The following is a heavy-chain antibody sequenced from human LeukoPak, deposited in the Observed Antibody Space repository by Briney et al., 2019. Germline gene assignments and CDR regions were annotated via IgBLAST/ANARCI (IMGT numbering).Heavy chain of an antibody. V-gene: IGHV1-2*02. Sequence: ASVKVSCKASGYTFTGYYMHWVRQAPGQGLEWMGWVNPNSGGTNYAQKLQGRVTMTTDTSTSTAYMELRSLRSDDTAVYYCARGRGGYEDHDAFDIWGQGTMVTVSS. J-gene: IGHJ3*02. CDR1: GYTFTGYY. CDR3: ARGRGGYEDHDAFDI. D-gene: IGHD5-12*01. CDR2: VNPNSGGT.